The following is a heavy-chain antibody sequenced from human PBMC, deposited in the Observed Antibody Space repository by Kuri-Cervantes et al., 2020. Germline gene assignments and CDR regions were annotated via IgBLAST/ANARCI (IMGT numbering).Heavy chain of an antibody. CDR3: ARGRDIVVVPAYGLIFDY. CDR2: ISSSSYI. J-gene: IGHJ4*02. D-gene: IGHD2-2*01. V-gene: IGHV3-21*01. Sequence: GGSLRLSCAASGFTFSSYSMNWVRQAPGKGLEWVSSISSSSYIYYADSVKGRFTISRDNAKNSLYLQMNSLRAEDTAVYYCARGRDIVVVPAYGLIFDYWGQGTLVTVSS. CDR1: GFTFSSYS.